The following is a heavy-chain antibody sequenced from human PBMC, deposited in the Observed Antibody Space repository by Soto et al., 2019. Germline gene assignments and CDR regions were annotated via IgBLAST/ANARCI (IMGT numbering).Heavy chain of an antibody. CDR2: INHRGSA. J-gene: IGHJ3*02. D-gene: IGHD3-9*01. CDR3: ARGPYYDILTGYSAAFDI. Sequence: PSETLSLTCAVYVGSFSGYAWSWIRQPPGKGLEWIGEINHRGSANYNPSLKSRVTISVDTSKNQFSLKLSSVTAADTALYYCARGPYYDILTGYSAAFDIWGQGTMVTVSS. CDR1: VGSFSGYA. V-gene: IGHV4-34*01.